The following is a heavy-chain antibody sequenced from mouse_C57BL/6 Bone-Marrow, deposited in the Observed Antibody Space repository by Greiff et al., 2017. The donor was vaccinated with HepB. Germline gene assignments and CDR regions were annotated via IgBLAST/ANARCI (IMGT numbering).Heavy chain of an antibody. CDR1: GYSITSGYY. D-gene: IGHD4-1*01. CDR2: ISYDGSN. Sequence: EVQLQQSGPGLVKPSQSLSLTCSVTGYSITSGYYWNWIRQFPGNKLEWMGYISYDGSNNYNPSLKNRISITRDTSKNQFFLKLNSVTTEDTATYYCARGGLGVFDYWGQGTTLTVSS. J-gene: IGHJ2*01. V-gene: IGHV3-6*01. CDR3: ARGGLGVFDY.